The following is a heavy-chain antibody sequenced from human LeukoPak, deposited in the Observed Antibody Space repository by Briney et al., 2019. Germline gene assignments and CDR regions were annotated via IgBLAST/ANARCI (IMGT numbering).Heavy chain of an antibody. D-gene: IGHD1-7*01. CDR1: GFTFGDYA. CDR2: IRSKAYGGTT. J-gene: IGHJ6*03. Sequence: PGRSLRLSCTASGFTFGDYAMSWVRQAPGKGLEWVGFIRSKAYGGTTEYAASVKGRFTISRDDSKSIAYLQMNSLRAEDTAVYYCAKELELQSYYYYYMDVWGKGTTVTVSS. CDR3: AKELELQSYYYYYMDV. V-gene: IGHV3-49*04.